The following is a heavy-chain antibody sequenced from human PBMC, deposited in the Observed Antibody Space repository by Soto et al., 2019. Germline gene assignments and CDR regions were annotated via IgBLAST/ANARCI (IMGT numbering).Heavy chain of an antibody. V-gene: IGHV1-46*01. CDR2: INPSGGST. CDR1: GYTFTSYY. D-gene: IGHD3-3*01. CDR3: ARDGLGDVYWIIGVALRAYYYYGMDV. J-gene: IGHJ6*02. Sequence: ASVKVSCKASGYTFTSYYMHWVRQAPGQGLEWMGIINPSGGSTSYAQKFQGRVTMTRDTSTSTVYMELSSLRSEDTAVYYCARDGLGDVYWIIGVALRAYYYYGMDVWG.